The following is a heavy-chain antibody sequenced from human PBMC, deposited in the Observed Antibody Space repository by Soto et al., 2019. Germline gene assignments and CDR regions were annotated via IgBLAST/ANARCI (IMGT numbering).Heavy chain of an antibody. CDR3: AGGLTTVTPRHMDV. CDR2: IKQDGSEE. CDR1: GFTFVSYW. Sequence: EVQLVESGGGLVQPGGSLRLSCAASGFTFVSYWMSWVRQAPGKGLEWVANIKQDGSEEYYVDSVKGRFTISRDNAKNSLYLQMNRLSAEDTAEYSCAGGLTTVTPRHMDVLGTGTTVTVSS. J-gene: IGHJ6*03. D-gene: IGHD4-17*01. V-gene: IGHV3-7*01.